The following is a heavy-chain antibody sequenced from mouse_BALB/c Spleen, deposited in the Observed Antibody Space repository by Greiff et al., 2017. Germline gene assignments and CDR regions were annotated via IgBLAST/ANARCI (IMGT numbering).Heavy chain of an antibody. J-gene: IGHJ3*01. CDR2: ISSGGST. CDR3: ARGITTALAY. CDR1: GFTFSSYA. V-gene: IGHV5-6-5*01. D-gene: IGHD1-2*01. Sequence: EVKLEESGGGLVKPGGSLKLSCAASGFTFSSYAMSWVRQTPEKRLEWVASISSGGSTYYPDSVKGRFTISRDNARNILYLQMSSLRSEDTAMYYCARGITTALAYWGQGTLVTVSA.